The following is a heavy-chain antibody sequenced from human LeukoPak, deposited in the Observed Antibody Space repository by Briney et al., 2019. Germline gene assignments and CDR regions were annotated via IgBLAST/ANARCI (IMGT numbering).Heavy chain of an antibody. CDR3: ARDTAVAGTDY. D-gene: IGHD6-19*01. V-gene: IGHV4-61*02. CDR2: IYTSGST. J-gene: IGHJ4*02. CDR1: GGSISSSSYY. Sequence: SETLSLTCTVSGGSISSSSYYWSWIRQPAGKGLEWIGRIYTSGSTNYNPSLKSRVTISVDTSKNQFSLKLSSVTAADTAVYYCARDTAVAGTDYWGQGTLVTVSS.